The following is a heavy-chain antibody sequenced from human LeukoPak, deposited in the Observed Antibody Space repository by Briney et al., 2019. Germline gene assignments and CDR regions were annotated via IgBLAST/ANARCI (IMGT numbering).Heavy chain of an antibody. Sequence: GGSLRLSCAASGFTFSDYYMSWIRQAPGKGLEWISYISDSSSYTNYADSVKGRFTISRDNAKNSLYLQMNSLRAEDTAVYYCARDRVGYYFDCWGQGTLVTVSS. J-gene: IGHJ4*02. CDR3: ARDRVGYYFDC. CDR2: ISDSSSYT. V-gene: IGHV3-11*05. D-gene: IGHD1-26*01. CDR1: GFTFSDYY.